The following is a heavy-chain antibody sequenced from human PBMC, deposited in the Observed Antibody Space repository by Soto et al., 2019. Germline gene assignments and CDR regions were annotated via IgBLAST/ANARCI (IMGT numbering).Heavy chain of an antibody. V-gene: IGHV4-59*01. CDR2: IYYSGST. Sequence: SETLSLTCTVSGGSISTYYWSWIRQPPGKGLEWIGNIYYSGSTNYNPSLKSRVTISVDTSKNQFSLRLSSVTAADTAVYYCARGDKYCSGGTCYVNWFDPWGQGTLVTVSS. J-gene: IGHJ5*02. CDR3: ARGDKYCSGGTCYVNWFDP. CDR1: GGSISTYY. D-gene: IGHD2-15*01.